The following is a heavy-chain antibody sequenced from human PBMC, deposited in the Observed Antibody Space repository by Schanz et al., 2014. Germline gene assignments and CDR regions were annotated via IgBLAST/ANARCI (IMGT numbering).Heavy chain of an antibody. J-gene: IGHJ3*02. CDR3: TTFNNRDALYI. CDR1: GFTFSQAW. V-gene: IGHV3-15*04. Sequence: EVKLVESGGGLVKPGGSLRLSCATSGFTFSQAWMSWVRQAPGKGLEWVGRIENNANGATTDYAAPVKGRFTVSRDDSRNTLYLQMNTLRTDDTALYYCTTFNNRDALYIWGQGTMVSVSS. CDR2: IENNANGATT. D-gene: IGHD1-20*01.